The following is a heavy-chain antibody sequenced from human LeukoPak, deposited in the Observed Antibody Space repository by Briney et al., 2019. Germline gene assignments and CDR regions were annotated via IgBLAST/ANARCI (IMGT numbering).Heavy chain of an antibody. Sequence: PGGSLRLSCAASGFAFSSDWMHWVRQAPGKGLVWVSRINSDGSSTTYADSVKGRFTISRDNAKNTLYLQMNSLRAEDTALYYYASRWWYFDLWGRGTLVTVSS. D-gene: IGHD6-13*01. J-gene: IGHJ2*01. CDR1: GFAFSSDW. CDR3: ASRWWYFDL. CDR2: INSDGSST. V-gene: IGHV3-74*03.